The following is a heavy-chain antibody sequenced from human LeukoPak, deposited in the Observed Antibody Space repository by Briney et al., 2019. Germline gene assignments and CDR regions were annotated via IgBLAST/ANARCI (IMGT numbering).Heavy chain of an antibody. V-gene: IGHV3-23*01. Sequence: GGSLRLSCEASRFTFSSYAMSWVRQAPGKGLEWVSVISGSGDDIYYADSVKGRFTISRDISRNTLYLQMNSLRAKDTDVNYCAKGPTTTSYAANYYWGQGALVTVSS. CDR1: RFTFSSYA. CDR2: ISGSGDDI. D-gene: IGHD1-14*01. J-gene: IGHJ4*02. CDR3: AKGPTTTSYAANYY.